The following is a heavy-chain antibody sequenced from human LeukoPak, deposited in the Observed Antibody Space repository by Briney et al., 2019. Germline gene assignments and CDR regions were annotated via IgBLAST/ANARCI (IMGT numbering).Heavy chain of an antibody. J-gene: IGHJ6*02. Sequence: PSETLSLTCIVSDDSITDYYWSWIRQPPGKGLEWVGYIFHKGYTNYNPSLKSRVTLSMDPSKKQFSLTLKSVTAAETAVYYCASTPLSDLDVWGQGTTVIVTS. CDR1: DDSITDYY. CDR3: ASTPLSDLDV. V-gene: IGHV4-59*01. D-gene: IGHD3-3*01. CDR2: IFHKGYT.